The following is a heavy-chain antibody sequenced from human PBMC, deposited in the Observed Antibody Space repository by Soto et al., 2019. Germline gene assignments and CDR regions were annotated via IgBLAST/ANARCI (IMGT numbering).Heavy chain of an antibody. J-gene: IGHJ6*02. Sequence: QPGGSLRLSCSASGFSFSTYVMHWVRQAPGKGLEWVAVIWNDDSKKSYEDSVKGRFTIARDNSKNTLYLQMSSLRGDDTAVYYCARGPPLGYCSGVCDYGMDVWGQGTTVTVSS. D-gene: IGHD2-15*01. CDR2: IWNDDSKK. CDR1: GFSFSTYV. CDR3: ARGPPLGYCSGVCDYGMDV. V-gene: IGHV3-33*01.